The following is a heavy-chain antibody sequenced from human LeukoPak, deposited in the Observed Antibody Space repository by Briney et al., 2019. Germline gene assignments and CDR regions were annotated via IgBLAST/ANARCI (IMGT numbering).Heavy chain of an antibody. Sequence: PGGSLRLSCAASGFTFSSHEMNWVRQAPGKGLEWVSYISSSGSTIYYADSVKGRFTISRDNAKNSLYLQMNSLRAEDTAVYYCARSSYYDFWTAFDIWGQGTMVTVSS. V-gene: IGHV3-48*03. D-gene: IGHD3-3*01. CDR3: ARSSYYDFWTAFDI. CDR1: GFTFSSHE. J-gene: IGHJ3*02. CDR2: ISSSGSTI.